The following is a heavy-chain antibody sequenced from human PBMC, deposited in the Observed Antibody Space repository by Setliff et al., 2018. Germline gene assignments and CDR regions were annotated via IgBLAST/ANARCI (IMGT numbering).Heavy chain of an antibody. J-gene: IGHJ3*02. CDR3: ARESGYDSLAAFDI. V-gene: IGHV1-69*10. CDR1: GGTFSSYA. Sequence: EASVKVSCKASGGTFSSYAISWVRQAPGQGLEWMGGIIPILGIANYAQKFQGRVTITADKSTSTAYMEPSSLRSEDTAVYYCARESGYDSLAAFDIWGQGTMVTVSS. CDR2: IIPILGIA. D-gene: IGHD5-12*01.